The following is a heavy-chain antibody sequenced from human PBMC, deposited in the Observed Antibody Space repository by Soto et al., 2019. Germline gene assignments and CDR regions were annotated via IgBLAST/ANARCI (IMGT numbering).Heavy chain of an antibody. CDR2: ISLYSDGT. Sequence: ASVKVCCKTSGYTFSNYGITWVRQAPGQPLEWLGWISLYSDGTNYAQKFQGRVSMTTDTSTTTAYMELRSLRSDDTVVYYCEILVPGADALFGSWGQGPLVPVST. D-gene: IGHD2-2*01. CDR1: GYTFSNYG. CDR3: EILVPGADALFGS. J-gene: IGHJ5*01. V-gene: IGHV1-18*01.